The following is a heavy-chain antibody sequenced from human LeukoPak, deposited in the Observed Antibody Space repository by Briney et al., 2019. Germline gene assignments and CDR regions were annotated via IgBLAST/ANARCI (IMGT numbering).Heavy chain of an antibody. CDR3: TSQGGRIGTMIVVDMDV. CDR2: IRSKAYGGTT. J-gene: IGHJ6*02. V-gene: IGHV3-49*04. CDR1: GFTFGDYA. D-gene: IGHD3-22*01. Sequence: GGSLRLSCTASGFTFGDYAMSWVRQAPGKGLEWVGFIRSKAYGGTTEYAASVKGRFTISRDDSKSIAYLQMSSLKTEDTAVYYCTSQGGRIGTMIVVDMDVWGQGTTVTVSS.